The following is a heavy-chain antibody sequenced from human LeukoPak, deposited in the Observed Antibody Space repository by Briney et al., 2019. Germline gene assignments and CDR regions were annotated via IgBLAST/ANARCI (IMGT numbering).Heavy chain of an antibody. J-gene: IGHJ6*04. CDR1: GFTFSNYW. CDR2: IKHDGSED. V-gene: IGHV3-7*01. D-gene: IGHD3-10*02. Sequence: GGSLKLSCAASGFTFSNYWMTWVRQAPGKGLEWVANIKHDGSEDYYLDSVKGRFTISRDNAKSSMWLQMNSLRDEDTAVYYCAELGITMIGGVWGKGTTVTISS. CDR3: AELGITMIGGV.